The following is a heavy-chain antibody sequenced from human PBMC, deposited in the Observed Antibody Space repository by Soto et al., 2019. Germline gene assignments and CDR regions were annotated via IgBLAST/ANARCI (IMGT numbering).Heavy chain of an antibody. Sequence: SETLSLTCAVYGGSFSGYYWSWIRQPPGKGLEWIGEINHSGSTNYNPSLKSRVTISVDTSKNQFSLKLSSVTAADTAVYYCARRLVGRRYYDILTGYSSLDYWGQGTLVTVSS. CDR1: GGSFSGYY. D-gene: IGHD3-9*01. J-gene: IGHJ4*02. CDR2: INHSGST. CDR3: ARRLVGRRYYDILTGYSSLDY. V-gene: IGHV4-34*01.